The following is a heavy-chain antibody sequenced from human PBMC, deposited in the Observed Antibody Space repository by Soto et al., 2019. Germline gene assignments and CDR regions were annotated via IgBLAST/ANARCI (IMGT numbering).Heavy chain of an antibody. CDR2: IYYSGST. V-gene: IGHV4-39*01. CDR3: ARQKARYFYSSSEFDY. Sequence: SETLSLTCTVSGGSISSSSYYWGWIRQPPGKGLEWIGSIYYSGSTYYNPSLKSRVTISVDTSKNQFSLKLSSVTAADTAVYYCARQKARYFYSSSEFDYWGQGTLVTVSS. CDR1: GGSISSSSYY. J-gene: IGHJ4*02. D-gene: IGHD6-13*01.